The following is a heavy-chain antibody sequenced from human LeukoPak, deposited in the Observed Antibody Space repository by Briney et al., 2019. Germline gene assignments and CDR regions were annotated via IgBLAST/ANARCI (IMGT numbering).Heavy chain of an antibody. V-gene: IGHV1-69*04. CDR1: GGTFSSYA. D-gene: IGHD4-17*01. Sequence: GASVKVSCKASGGTFSSYAISWVRQAPGQGLEWMGRIIPILGIANYAQKFQGRVTMTADKSTSTAYMELSSLRSEDTAVYYCARDDNGDYGGWGQGTLVTVSS. J-gene: IGHJ4*02. CDR3: ARDDNGDYGG. CDR2: IIPILGIA.